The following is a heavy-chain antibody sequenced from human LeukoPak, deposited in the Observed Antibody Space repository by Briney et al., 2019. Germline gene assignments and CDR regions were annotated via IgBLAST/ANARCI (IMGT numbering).Heavy chain of an antibody. D-gene: IGHD6-13*01. V-gene: IGHV1-2*02. CDR2: INPNSGGT. Sequence: ASVKVSCKASGYTFTGYYIHWARQAPGQGLEWMGWINPNSGGTSYAQKFQGRVSMTRDTSIRTAYMELIRLTSDDTAVYYCARCNIAAAGTDYYYHYMDVWGKGTTVTVSS. J-gene: IGHJ6*03. CDR1: GYTFTGYY. CDR3: ARCNIAAAGTDYYYHYMDV.